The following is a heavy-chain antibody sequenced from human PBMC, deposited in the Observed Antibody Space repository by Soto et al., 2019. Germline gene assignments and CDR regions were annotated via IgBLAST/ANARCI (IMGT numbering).Heavy chain of an antibody. CDR2: TWYDGSNK. D-gene: IGHD6-13*01. V-gene: IGHV3-33*01. J-gene: IGHJ4*02. Sequence: QVQLVESGGGVVQPGRSLRLSCAASGFTFSSYGMHWVRQAPGKGLEWVAVTWYDGSNKDYADSVKGRFTISRDNSKNTLYLQMNGQRAEDTGVYYCARASTLYRSSWYEVGYWGQGTLVTVSS. CDR1: GFTFSSYG. CDR3: ARASTLYRSSWYEVGY.